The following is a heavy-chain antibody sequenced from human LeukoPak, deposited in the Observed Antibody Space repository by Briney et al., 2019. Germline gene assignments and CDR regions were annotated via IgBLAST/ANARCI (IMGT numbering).Heavy chain of an antibody. V-gene: IGHV1-8*01. D-gene: IGHD3-10*01. CDR3: ARWKVRISRTLYYGMDV. J-gene: IGHJ6*02. CDR1: GYTFTSYD. Sequence: ASVKVSCKASGYTFTSYDINWVRQATGQGLEWMGWMNPNSGNTGYAQKFQGRVTMTRNTSISTAYMELSSLRSEDTAVYYCARWKVRISRTLYYGMDVWGQGTTVTVSS. CDR2: MNPNSGNT.